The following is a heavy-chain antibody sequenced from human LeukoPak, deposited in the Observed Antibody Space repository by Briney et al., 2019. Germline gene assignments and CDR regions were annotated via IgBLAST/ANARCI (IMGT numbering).Heavy chain of an antibody. D-gene: IGHD2-2*01. J-gene: IGHJ6*03. CDR2: ISSSGSYI. Sequence: PGGSLSLSCAASVFTFSSYSMNGVREAPGKGLGWVSSISSSGSYIYYSDSVKGRLTISRDNAKNSLYLQMNSLRAEDKAVYYCAKVPSRGPVYYYYYYMDVWGKGTTVTISS. CDR1: VFTFSSYS. V-gene: IGHV3-21*01. CDR3: AKVPSRGPVYYYYYYMDV.